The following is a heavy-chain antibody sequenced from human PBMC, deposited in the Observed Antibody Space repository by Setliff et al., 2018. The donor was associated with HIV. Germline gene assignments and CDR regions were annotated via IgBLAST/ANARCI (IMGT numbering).Heavy chain of an antibody. CDR1: GYTSTSYA. J-gene: IGHJ4*02. Sequence: ASVKVSCKASGYTSTSYAMHWVRQAPGQRLEWMGWINAGNGNTKYSQKFQGRVTITRDTSASTAYMELSRLRSEDTAVYYCARENYFDSSGYYPLDYWGQGTLVTVSS. V-gene: IGHV1-3*01. D-gene: IGHD3-22*01. CDR2: INAGNGNT. CDR3: ARENYFDSSGYYPLDY.